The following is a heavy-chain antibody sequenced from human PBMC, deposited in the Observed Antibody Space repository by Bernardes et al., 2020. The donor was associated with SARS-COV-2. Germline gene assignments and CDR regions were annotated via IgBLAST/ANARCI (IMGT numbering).Heavy chain of an antibody. CDR3: AKLDTATAQRSD. D-gene: IGHD5-18*01. J-gene: IGHJ4*02. CDR2: IKEDGTGE. Sequence: SLRLPCAGSGFTFSRHWMSWVRQAPGKGLEWVAMIKEDGTGEYYVDSVKGRFTVSTDTAKNSLYLQMNSLRAEDTAIYYCAKLDTATAQRSDWGQGTLVTVSS. V-gene: IGHV3-7*02. CDR1: GFTFSRHW.